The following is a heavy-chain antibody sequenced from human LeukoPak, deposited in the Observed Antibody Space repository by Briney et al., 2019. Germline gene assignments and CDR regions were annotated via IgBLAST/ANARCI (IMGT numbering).Heavy chain of an antibody. CDR3: AKGDLYDYVWGSYRYPPYFDY. Sequence: SGGSLRLSCAASGFNFANHAMSWVRQTPGKGLEWVSAISGGGDITYYADSVKGRFTISRDNSKNTLYPQMNSLRAEDAAVYYCAKGDLYDYVWGSYRYPPYFDYWGQGTLVTVSS. CDR1: GFNFANHA. J-gene: IGHJ4*02. CDR2: ISGGGDIT. D-gene: IGHD3-16*02. V-gene: IGHV3-23*01.